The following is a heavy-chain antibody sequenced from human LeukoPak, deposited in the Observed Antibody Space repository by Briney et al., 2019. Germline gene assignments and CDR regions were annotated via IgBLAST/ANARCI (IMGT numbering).Heavy chain of an antibody. Sequence: GGSLRLSCAASGFTFSSYAMSWVRQAPGKGLEWVSAISGSGGSTYYADSVKGRFTISRDNSKNTLYLQMNSLRAEDTAVYYCAKDLDGSGSSYTHFDYWGQGTLVTVSS. CDR3: AKDLDGSGSSYTHFDY. J-gene: IGHJ4*02. D-gene: IGHD3-10*01. CDR1: GFTFSSYA. V-gene: IGHV3-23*01. CDR2: ISGSGGST.